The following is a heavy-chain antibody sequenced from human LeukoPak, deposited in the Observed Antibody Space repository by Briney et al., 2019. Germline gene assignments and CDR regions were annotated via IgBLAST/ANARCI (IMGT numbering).Heavy chain of an antibody. CDR2: IYTSGST. V-gene: IGHV4-61*02. CDR3: PREDVIRYFDGYDY. Sequence: SETLSLTCTVSGGSISSGSYYWSWIRQPAGKGLEWIGRIYTSGSTNYNPSLKSRVTISVDTSKNQFSLKLSSVTAADTAVYYCPREDVIRYFDGYDYWGQGTLATVSS. D-gene: IGHD3-9*01. CDR1: GGSISSGSYY. J-gene: IGHJ4*02.